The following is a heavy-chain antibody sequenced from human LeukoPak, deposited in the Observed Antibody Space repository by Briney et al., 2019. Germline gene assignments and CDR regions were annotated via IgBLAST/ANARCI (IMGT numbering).Heavy chain of an antibody. V-gene: IGHV3-20*04. J-gene: IGHJ6*03. Sequence: GGSLRLSCAASGFTFDDYGMSWVRQAPGKGLEWVSGINWNGGSTGYADSVKGRFTISRDNAKNSLYLQMNSLRTEDTALYYCAKGSLPHYDFWSDHYYYMDVWGKGTTVTVSS. D-gene: IGHD3-3*01. CDR2: INWNGGST. CDR3: AKGSLPHYDFWSDHYYYMDV. CDR1: GFTFDDYG.